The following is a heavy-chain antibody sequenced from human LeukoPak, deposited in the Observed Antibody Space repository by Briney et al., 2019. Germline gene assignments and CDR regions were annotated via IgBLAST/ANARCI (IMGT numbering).Heavy chain of an antibody. D-gene: IGHD3-10*01. CDR3: ARSVSGSGSHWFDY. CDR2: IYYSGST. Sequence: PSETLSLTCTVSGGSISSYYWSWIRQPPGKGLEWIGYIYYSGSTNYNPSLKSRVTISVDTSKNQFSLKLSSVTAADTAVYYCARSVSGSGSHWFDYWGQGTLVTVSS. J-gene: IGHJ4*02. CDR1: GGSISSYY. V-gene: IGHV4-59*01.